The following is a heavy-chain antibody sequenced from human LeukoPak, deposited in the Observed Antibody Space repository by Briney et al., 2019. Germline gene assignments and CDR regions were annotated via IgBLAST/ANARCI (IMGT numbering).Heavy chain of an antibody. Sequence: GGSLRLSCATSGFTFCSYEMNWVRQAPGKGLEWVSYISNSGSTIYYADSVKGRFTISRDNAKNSLYLQMNSLRAEDTAVYYCATRFLEVDDPWGQGTLVTVSS. J-gene: IGHJ5*02. CDR3: ATRFLEVDDP. CDR2: ISNSGSTI. CDR1: GFTFCSYE. V-gene: IGHV3-48*03. D-gene: IGHD3-3*01.